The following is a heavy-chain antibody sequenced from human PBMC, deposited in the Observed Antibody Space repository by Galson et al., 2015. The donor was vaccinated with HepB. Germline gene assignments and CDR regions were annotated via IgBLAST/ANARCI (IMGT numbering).Heavy chain of an antibody. J-gene: IGHJ4*02. Sequence: SVKVSCKASGYTFTSYAMNWVRQAPGQGLEWMGWINTNTGNPTYAQGFTGRFVFSLDTSVSTAYLQISSLKAEDTAVYYCARDPNYYDSSGYFPEFDYWGQGTLVTVSS. CDR2: INTNTGNP. CDR3: ARDPNYYDSSGYFPEFDY. V-gene: IGHV7-4-1*02. CDR1: GYTFTSYA. D-gene: IGHD3-22*01.